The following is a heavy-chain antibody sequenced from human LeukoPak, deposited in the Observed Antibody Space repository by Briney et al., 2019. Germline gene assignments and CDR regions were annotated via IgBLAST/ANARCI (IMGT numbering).Heavy chain of an antibody. V-gene: IGHV4-31*03. CDR3: ARGDWVSSSWVFDY. CDR1: GGSISSGGYY. D-gene: IGHD6-13*01. J-gene: IGHJ4*02. Sequence: SQTLSLTCTVSGGSISSGGYYWSWIRQHPGKGLEWIGYIYYSGSTYYNPSLKSRVTISVDTSKNQFSLKLSSVTAADPAVYYCARGDWVSSSWVFDYWGQGTLVTVSS. CDR2: IYYSGST.